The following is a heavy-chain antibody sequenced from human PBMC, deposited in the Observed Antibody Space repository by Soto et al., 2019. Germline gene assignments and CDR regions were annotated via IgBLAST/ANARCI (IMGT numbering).Heavy chain of an antibody. D-gene: IGHD3-16*01. CDR3: ARDKRSYGEPPFDY. Sequence: GASVKVSCKASGFAFTGYYIHWVRLAPGQGLEWMGWIKSNGDDTKYARKFQDRVTMTRDTSMNTVYMELSRLRSDDTAVYYCARDKRSYGEPPFDYWGQGTLVTVCS. V-gene: IGHV1-2*02. J-gene: IGHJ4*02. CDR1: GFAFTGYY. CDR2: IKSNGDDT.